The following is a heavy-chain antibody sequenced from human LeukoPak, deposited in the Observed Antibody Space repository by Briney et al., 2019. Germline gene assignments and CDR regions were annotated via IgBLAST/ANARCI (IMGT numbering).Heavy chain of an antibody. CDR3: ARDLHWAFDY. D-gene: IGHD3-16*01. CDR1: GFTFSTYT. CDR2: AGTSSSYI. J-gene: IGHJ4*02. V-gene: IGHV3-21*01. Sequence: GGSLRLSCAASGFTFSTYTMNWVRQAPGKGLEWVSSAGTSSSYIYYADSVKGRFTISRDNAKNSLYLQMNSLRAEDTAVYYCARDLHWAFDYWGQGTLVTVSS.